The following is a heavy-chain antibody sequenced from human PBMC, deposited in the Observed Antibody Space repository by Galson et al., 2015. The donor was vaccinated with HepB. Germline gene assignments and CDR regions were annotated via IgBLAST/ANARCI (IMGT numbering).Heavy chain of an antibody. CDR1: GFTFGNAW. V-gene: IGHV3-15*01. J-gene: IGHJ6*02. D-gene: IGHD3-22*01. CDR3: TALYNYDSTGYWPMDV. Sequence: SLRLSCAASGFTFGNAWMSWVRHTPGKGLEWVGRIKSNSAGGTTDYAAPVKGRFTISRDDSKNTLYLQMNSLKTEDTAVYFCTALYNYDSTGYWPMDVWGQGTTVTVSS. CDR2: IKSNSAGGTT.